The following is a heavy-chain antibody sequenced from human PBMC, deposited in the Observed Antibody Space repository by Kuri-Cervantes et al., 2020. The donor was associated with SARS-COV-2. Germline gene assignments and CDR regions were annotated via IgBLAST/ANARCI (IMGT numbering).Heavy chain of an antibody. CDR3: ARGGNFWSGYYSVSYYYSGMDV. Sequence: GGSLRLSCAASGFTFSSYGMHWVRQAPGKGLEWVAVIWYDGSNKYYADSVKGRFTISRDNSKNTLYLQMNSLRAEDTAVYYCARGGNFWSGYYSVSYYYSGMDVWGQGTTVTVSS. D-gene: IGHD3-3*01. CDR1: GFTFSSYG. CDR2: IWYDGSNK. V-gene: IGHV3-33*01. J-gene: IGHJ6*02.